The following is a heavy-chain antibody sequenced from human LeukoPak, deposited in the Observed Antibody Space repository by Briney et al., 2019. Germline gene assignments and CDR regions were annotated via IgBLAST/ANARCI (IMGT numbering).Heavy chain of an antibody. D-gene: IGHD3-22*01. CDR2: FDPEDGET. Sequence: GASVKVSCKASGYTFTSYDINWVRQATGQGLEWMGGFDPEDGETIYAQKFQGRVTMTEDTSTDTAYMELSSLRSEDTAVYYCATAPPYYYDSSGYPGRDAFDIWGQGTMVTVSS. V-gene: IGHV1-24*01. CDR3: ATAPPYYYDSSGYPGRDAFDI. CDR1: GYTFTSYD. J-gene: IGHJ3*02.